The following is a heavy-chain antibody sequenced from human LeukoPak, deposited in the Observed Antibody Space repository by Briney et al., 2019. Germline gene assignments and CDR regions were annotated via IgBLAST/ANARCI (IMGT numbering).Heavy chain of an antibody. Sequence: VSVKVSCKAPGYTFTSYDINWVRQATGQGIEWMGWMNPNSGNTGYAQKFQGRVTMTRNTSISTAYMELSSLRSEDTAVYYCARGPLGYCTNGVCIKWGQGTLVTVSS. CDR1: GYTFTSYD. V-gene: IGHV1-8*01. D-gene: IGHD2-8*01. CDR2: MNPNSGNT. J-gene: IGHJ4*02. CDR3: ARGPLGYCTNGVCIK.